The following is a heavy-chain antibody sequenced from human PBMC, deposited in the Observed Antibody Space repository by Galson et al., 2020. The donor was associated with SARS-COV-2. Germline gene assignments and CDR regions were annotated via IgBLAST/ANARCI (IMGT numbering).Heavy chain of an antibody. J-gene: IGHJ6*04. Sequence: SETLSLTCAVSGGPISSGGYSWTWVRQPPGKGLEWIGHVSTTGGTYYNTSLQSRASISVDTSKNQFSLKLTSVTAADTAVYYCARDRAGYCSGGCCYGMDVWGEGTTVGVCS. CDR1: GGPISSGGYS. CDR2: VSTTGGT. D-gene: IGHD2-15*01. CDR3: ARDRAGYCSGGCCYGMDV. V-gene: IGHV4-30-4*07.